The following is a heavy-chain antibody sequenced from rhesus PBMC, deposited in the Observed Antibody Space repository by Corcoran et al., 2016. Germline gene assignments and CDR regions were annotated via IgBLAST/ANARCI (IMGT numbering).Heavy chain of an antibody. CDR2: IYGSGSST. Sequence: QLQLQESGPGLVKPSETLSVTCAVSVGSISSSYCSWIRQAPGKGLEWIGYIYGSGSSTNYNPSLKSRVTLSVDTSKNQLSLKLSSVTAADTAVYYCARGDYYDSGYHYGLDSWGQGVVVTVSS. D-gene: IGHD3-28*01. J-gene: IGHJ6*01. CDR1: VGSISSSY. V-gene: IGHV4-169*01. CDR3: ARGDYYDSGYHYGLDS.